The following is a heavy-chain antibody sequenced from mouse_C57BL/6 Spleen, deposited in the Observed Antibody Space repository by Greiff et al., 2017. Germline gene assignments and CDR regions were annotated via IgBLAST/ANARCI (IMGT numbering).Heavy chain of an antibody. CDR2: ISSGSSTL. CDR3: ARPYDYDETWFAY. CDR1: GFTFSDYG. J-gene: IGHJ3*01. Sequence: EVQRVESGGGLVKPGGSLKLSCAASGFTFSDYGMHWVRQAPEKGLEWVAYISSGSSTLYYADTVKGRFTISRDNAKNTLFLQMTSLRSEDTAMYYCARPYDYDETWFAYWGQGTLGTVSA. V-gene: IGHV5-17*01. D-gene: IGHD2-4*01.